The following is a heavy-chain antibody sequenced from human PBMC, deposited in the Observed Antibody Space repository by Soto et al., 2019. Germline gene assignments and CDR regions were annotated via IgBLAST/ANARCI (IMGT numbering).Heavy chain of an antibody. CDR3: ARGNWNYDY. CDR1: GFTVSSNY. Sequence: GGSLRLSCVASGFTVSSNYMSWVRQAPGKGLEWVSVIYSGGSTYYADSVKGRFTISRDNSKNTLYLQMNSLRAEDTAVYYCARGNWNYDYWGQGTLVTVSS. CDR2: IYSGGST. D-gene: IGHD1-7*01. J-gene: IGHJ4*02. V-gene: IGHV3-53*01.